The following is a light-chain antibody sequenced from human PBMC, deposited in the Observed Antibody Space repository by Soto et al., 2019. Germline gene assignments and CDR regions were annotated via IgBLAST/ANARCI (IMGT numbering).Light chain of an antibody. Sequence: QSALTQPPSASGSPGQSVTISCTGTSSDIGGYNYVSWYQQHPGKAPKVMIYDVNKRPSGVPDRSSGSKSGNTASLTVSGLQAEDEADYYCSSHAGNNNPFVFGTGTKVTVL. CDR2: DVN. V-gene: IGLV2-8*01. CDR3: SSHAGNNNPFV. J-gene: IGLJ1*01. CDR1: SSDIGGYNY.